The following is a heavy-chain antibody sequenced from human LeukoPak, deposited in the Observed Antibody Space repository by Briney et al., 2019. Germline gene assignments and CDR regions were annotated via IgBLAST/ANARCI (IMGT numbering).Heavy chain of an antibody. Sequence: SETLSLTCAVYGGSFSGYYWSWIRQPPGKGLEWIGEINHSGSTNYNPSLKSRVTISVDTSKNQFSLKLSSVTAADTAVYYCVRRGYRSGGSCYYFDYWGQGTLVTVSS. CDR3: VRRGYRSGGSCYYFDY. CDR2: INHSGST. V-gene: IGHV4-34*01. D-gene: IGHD2-15*01. CDR1: GGSFSGYY. J-gene: IGHJ4*02.